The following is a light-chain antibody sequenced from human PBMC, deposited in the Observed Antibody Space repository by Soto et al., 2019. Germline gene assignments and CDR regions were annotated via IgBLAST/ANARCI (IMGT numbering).Light chain of an antibody. CDR2: AAS. CDR1: QSISDY. J-gene: IGKJ4*01. V-gene: IGKV1-39*01. CDR3: QQSYNTPLT. Sequence: DIQMTQSPSSLSASVGDIVTITCRTSQSISDYLNWYQEKPGKAPKLLIYAASSLQSGVPSRFSGSGSGTDFTLTISSLQTEDFATYYCQQSYNTPLTFGGGTKVELK.